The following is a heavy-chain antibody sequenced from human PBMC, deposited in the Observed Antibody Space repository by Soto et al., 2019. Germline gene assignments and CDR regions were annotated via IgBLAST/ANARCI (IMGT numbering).Heavy chain of an antibody. CDR3: ATKIREYEIFGVVMNDGFEN. Sequence: QVQLEESGPGLVKPSETLSVTCAVSGGSVSSGSYHWSWIRQSPGKGLEWIGYIHNSGNTDYNPSLKNRVSISLDKSKNQFSLKLTSVTAADTAVYFCATKIREYEIFGVVMNDGFENWGQGKLVTVSS. V-gene: IGHV4-61*01. CDR1: GGSVSSGSYH. D-gene: IGHD3-3*01. CDR2: IHNSGNT. J-gene: IGHJ3*02.